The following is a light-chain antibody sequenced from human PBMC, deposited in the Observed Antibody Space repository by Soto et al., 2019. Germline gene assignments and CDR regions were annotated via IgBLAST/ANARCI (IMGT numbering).Light chain of an antibody. V-gene: IGLV8-61*01. CDR2: STN. Sequence: QAVVTQEPSFSVSPGGTVTLTCGLRSGSVSTSHFASWYQQTPGQAPRTLIYSTNTRSSGVPDRFSGSIFGNKAALTITGAQADDESDYYCAAWDDSLNGGYVVFGGGTKLTVL. J-gene: IGLJ2*01. CDR3: AAWDDSLNGGYVV. CDR1: SGSVSTSHF.